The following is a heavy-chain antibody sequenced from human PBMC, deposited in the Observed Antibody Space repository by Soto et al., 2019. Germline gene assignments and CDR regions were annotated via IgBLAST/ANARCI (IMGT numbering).Heavy chain of an antibody. D-gene: IGHD3-10*01. Sequence: WIWIRQHPGKGLEWIGYIYYSGSTYYNPSLKSRVSISADTSKNQFSLKLSSVTAADTAVYYCASGVHLAPDYWGQGTLVTVSS. CDR3: ASGVHLAPDY. CDR2: IYYSGST. V-gene: IGHV4-31*02. J-gene: IGHJ4*02.